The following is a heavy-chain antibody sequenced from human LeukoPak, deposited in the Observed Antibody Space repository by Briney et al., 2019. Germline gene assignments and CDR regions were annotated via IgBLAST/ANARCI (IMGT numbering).Heavy chain of an antibody. CDR1: GLIFRSYW. Sequence: GGSLRLSCEVSGLIFRSYWMSWVRQAPGKGLEWVANINQEASEKYFEDSVKGRFTISRDNAKNSLHLQMNTLRAEDTAVYYCARERDGRFFDYWGQGTLVTVSS. CDR3: ARERDGRFFDY. V-gene: IGHV3-7*01. D-gene: IGHD5-24*01. CDR2: INQEASEK. J-gene: IGHJ4*02.